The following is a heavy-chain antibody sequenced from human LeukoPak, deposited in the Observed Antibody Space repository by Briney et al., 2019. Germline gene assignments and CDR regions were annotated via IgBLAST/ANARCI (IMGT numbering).Heavy chain of an antibody. Sequence: GGSLGLSCAASGFSFTTYSMNWVRQAPGKGLEWVSSISSSSSYIYYADSVKGRFTISRDNAKNSLYLQMNSLRAEDTAVYYCARLVRAYCGGDCRDAFDYWGQGTLVTVSS. CDR1: GFSFTTYS. CDR3: ARLVRAYCGGDCRDAFDY. CDR2: ISSSSSYI. D-gene: IGHD2-21*02. J-gene: IGHJ4*02. V-gene: IGHV3-21*01.